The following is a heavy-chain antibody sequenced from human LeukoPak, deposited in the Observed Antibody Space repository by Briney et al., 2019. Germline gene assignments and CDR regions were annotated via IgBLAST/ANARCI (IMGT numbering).Heavy chain of an antibody. D-gene: IGHD5-12*01. CDR2: IYHSGST. Sequence: SEILSLTCTVSGYSISSGYYWGWIRQPPGKGLEWIGSIYHSGSTYYNPSLKSRVTISVDTSKNQFSLKLSSVTAADTAVYYCARESGSGYDSWGQGTLVTVSS. V-gene: IGHV4-38-2*02. CDR1: GYSISSGYY. CDR3: ARESGSGYDS. J-gene: IGHJ5*02.